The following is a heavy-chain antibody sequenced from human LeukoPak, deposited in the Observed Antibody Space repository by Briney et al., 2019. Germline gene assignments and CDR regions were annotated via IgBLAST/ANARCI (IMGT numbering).Heavy chain of an antibody. D-gene: IGHD6-13*01. CDR1: GYSISTGYY. V-gene: IGHV4-38-2*02. CDR2: FYHGGST. CDR3: ARYYYSSSWNFGY. J-gene: IGHJ4*02. Sequence: PSETLSLTCTVSGYSISTGYYWDWIRQPPGKGLEWIGTFYHGGSTYYNPSLKSRVTISVDTSKNQFSLNLTSVTAADTAVYYCARYYYSSSWNFGYWGQGNLVTVSS.